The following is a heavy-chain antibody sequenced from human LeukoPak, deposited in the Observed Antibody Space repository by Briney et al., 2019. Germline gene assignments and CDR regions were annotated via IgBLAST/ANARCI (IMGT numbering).Heavy chain of an antibody. J-gene: IGHJ4*02. D-gene: IGHD2-15*01. CDR3: ARDPIVVVPAAGD. CDR1: GFTFSSYT. Sequence: GGSLRLSCAASGFTFSSYTMNWVRQAPGKGLEWVSSISSSPSYVFYADSVKGRFTSSRDDAKNSLYLQMNSLRAEDTAVYYCARDPIVVVPAAGDWGQGILTIVSS. CDR2: ISSSPSYV. V-gene: IGHV3-21*01.